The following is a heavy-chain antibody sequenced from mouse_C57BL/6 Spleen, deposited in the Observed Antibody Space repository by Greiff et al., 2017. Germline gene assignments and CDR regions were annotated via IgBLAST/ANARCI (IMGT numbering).Heavy chain of an antibody. Sequence: EVQLVESGGGLVKPGGSLKLSCAASGFTFSSYAMSWVRQTPEKRLEWVATISDGGSYTYYPDNVKGRFTISRDNAKNNLYLQMSQLKSEDTAMYYCARGDTTVVARYYFDYGGQGTTLTVSS. CDR3: ARGDTTVVARYYFDY. D-gene: IGHD1-1*01. CDR2: ISDGGSYT. CDR1: GFTFSSYA. V-gene: IGHV5-4*01. J-gene: IGHJ2*01.